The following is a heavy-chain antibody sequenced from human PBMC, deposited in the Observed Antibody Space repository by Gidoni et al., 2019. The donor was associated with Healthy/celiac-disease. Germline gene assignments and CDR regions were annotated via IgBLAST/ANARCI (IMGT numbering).Heavy chain of an antibody. CDR2: ISYDGSNK. CDR1: GFTFSSYG. J-gene: IGHJ4*02. CDR3: AKDESSGSYLGY. V-gene: IGHV3-30*18. D-gene: IGHD1-26*01. Sequence: QVQLVASGGGVVPPGRSLRLSCSASGFTFSSYGMHWVRQAPGKGLEWVAVISYDGSNKYYADSVKGRFTISRDNSKNTLYLQMNSLRAEDTAVYYCAKDESSGSYLGYWGQGTLVTVSS.